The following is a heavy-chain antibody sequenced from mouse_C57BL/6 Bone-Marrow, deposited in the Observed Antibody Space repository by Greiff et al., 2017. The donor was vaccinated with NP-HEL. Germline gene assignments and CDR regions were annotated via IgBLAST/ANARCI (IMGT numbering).Heavy chain of an antibody. J-gene: IGHJ3*01. D-gene: IGHD1-1*01. Sequence: VQLQQPGAELVRPGSSVKLSCKASGYTFTSYWMDWVKQRPGQGLEWIGNIYPSDSETHYNQKFKDKATLTVDKSSSTAYMQLSSLTSEDSAVYYCARESRITTVVASRFAYWGQGTLVTVSA. CDR1: GYTFTSYW. CDR2: IYPSDSET. V-gene: IGHV1-61*01. CDR3: ARESRITTVVASRFAY.